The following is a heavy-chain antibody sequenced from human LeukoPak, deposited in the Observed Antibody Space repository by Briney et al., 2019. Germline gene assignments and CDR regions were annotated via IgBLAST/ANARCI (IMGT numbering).Heavy chain of an antibody. CDR3: ARGSRTFGLMIMPFDY. J-gene: IGHJ4*02. CDR1: GGSFSGYY. Sequence: SETLSLTCAVYGGSFSGYYWSWIRQPPGKGLEWIGEINHSGSANSNPSLKSRVTISVDTSKKQFSMKLSSVTAADTAVYYCARGSRTFGLMIMPFDYWGQGILVTVSS. D-gene: IGHD3/OR15-3a*01. V-gene: IGHV4-34*01. CDR2: INHSGSA.